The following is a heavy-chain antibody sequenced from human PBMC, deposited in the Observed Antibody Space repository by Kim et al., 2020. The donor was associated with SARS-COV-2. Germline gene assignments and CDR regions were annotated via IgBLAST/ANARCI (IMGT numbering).Heavy chain of an antibody. Sequence: SETLSLTCTVSGGSISSYYWSWIRQPPGKGLEWIGYIYYSGSTNYNPSLKSRVTISVDTSKNQFSLKLSSVTAADTAVYYCARDGRDGYTDLWGRGTLVTVSS. D-gene: IGHD5-12*01. CDR1: GGSISSYY. CDR2: IYYSGST. J-gene: IGHJ2*01. CDR3: ARDGRDGYTDL. V-gene: IGHV4-59*01.